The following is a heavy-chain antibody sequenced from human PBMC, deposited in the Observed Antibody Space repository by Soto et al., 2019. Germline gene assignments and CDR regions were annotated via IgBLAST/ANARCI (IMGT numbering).Heavy chain of an antibody. Sequence: SETLSLTCTVAGHSINSDYYWGWTRQDQGKGLEWIGSIYPGGGTYYNPSLKSRVTISIDTSKNQFSLRLTSVTAADTAMYYCARKGYYPSGRINLFDSWGQGTLVTVSS. V-gene: IGHV4-38-2*02. D-gene: IGHD3-10*01. J-gene: IGHJ4*02. CDR2: IYPGGGT. CDR3: ARKGYYPSGRINLFDS. CDR1: GHSINSDYY.